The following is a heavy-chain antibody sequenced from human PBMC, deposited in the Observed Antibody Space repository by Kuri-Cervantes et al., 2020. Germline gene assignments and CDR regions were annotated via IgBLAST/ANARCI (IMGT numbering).Heavy chain of an antibody. CDR1: GFTVSSNY. CDR2: IRSKAFARTT. D-gene: IGHD3-10*01. V-gene: IGHV3-49*04. J-gene: IGHJ4*01. CDR3: ATSSGNYGSGNYDHLPLDY. Sequence: GESLKISCAASGFTVSSNYMSWVRQAPGKGLEWVGFIRSKAFARTTEYVASVKGRFTISSDDSKSIAYLQMMSLKNEDTAVYYCATSSGNYGSGNYDHLPLDYWGQGTLVTVSS.